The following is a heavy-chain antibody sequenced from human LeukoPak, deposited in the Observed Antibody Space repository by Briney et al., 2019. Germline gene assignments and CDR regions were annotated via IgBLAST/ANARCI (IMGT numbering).Heavy chain of an antibody. Sequence: SETLSLTCTVSGGPIRGSSDYWGWIRQSPGKGLEWIGSIYYSGSTYYNPSLKSRVTISVDTSKNQFYVKLTSVTAADTAVYYCARNESVLGTTGLNDFFDDWGQGTLVTVSS. J-gene: IGHJ4*02. V-gene: IGHV4-39*01. CDR3: ARNESVLGTTGLNDFFDD. CDR1: GGPIRGSSDY. D-gene: IGHD1-26*01. CDR2: IYYSGST.